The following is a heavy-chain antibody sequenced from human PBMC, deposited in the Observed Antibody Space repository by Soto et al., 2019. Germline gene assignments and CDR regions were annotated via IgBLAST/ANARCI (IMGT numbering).Heavy chain of an antibody. Sequence: SETLSLTCTVSGDSISRYYWSWIRQPPGKGLEWIGYIYYSGTTNYNPSLKSRVTISVDTSQSQFSLTLTAVTAADTVVYFCARASYYYNSTGHYYSGFDNWGQGTQVTVSS. CDR3: ARASYYYNSTGHYYSGFDN. J-gene: IGHJ4*02. CDR2: IYYSGTT. CDR1: GDSISRYY. D-gene: IGHD3-22*01. V-gene: IGHV4-59*01.